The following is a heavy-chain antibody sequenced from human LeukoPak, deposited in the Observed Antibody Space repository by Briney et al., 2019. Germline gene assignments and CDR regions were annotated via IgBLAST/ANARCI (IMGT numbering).Heavy chain of an antibody. V-gene: IGHV3-11*06. CDR1: GFTFSDYY. CDR3: ARVGSRGYYFDH. D-gene: IGHD1-26*01. Sequence: GGSLRLSCASSGFTFSDYYMSWIRQAPGKGLEWGSHISGSSTYTNYADSVKGRFTISRDNANNSLYLQMNSLTAEDTAVFYCARVGSRGYYFDHWGQGTLVSVSS. J-gene: IGHJ4*02. CDR2: ISGSSTYT.